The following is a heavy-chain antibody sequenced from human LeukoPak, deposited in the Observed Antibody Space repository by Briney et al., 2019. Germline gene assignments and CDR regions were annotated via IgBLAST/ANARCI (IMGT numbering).Heavy chain of an antibody. CDR2: ISYDGSNK. D-gene: IGHD2-21*01. J-gene: IGHJ4*01. CDR1: GFTFSSYA. Sequence: GGSLRLSCAASGFTFSSYAMHWVRQAPGKGLEWVAVISYDGSNKYYADSVKGRFTISRDNSKNTLYLQMNSLRAEDTAVYYCARDIGDDYGDYWGRGTLVTVSS. V-gene: IGHV3-30-3*01. CDR3: ARDIGDDYGDY.